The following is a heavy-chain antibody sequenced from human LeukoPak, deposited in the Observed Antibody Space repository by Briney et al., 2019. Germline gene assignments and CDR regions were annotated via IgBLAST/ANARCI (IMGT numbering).Heavy chain of an antibody. CDR2: ISSNGGST. CDR3: VKESPPWRVMATFDY. Sequence: PGGSLRLSCAASGFTFSSYAMHWVRQAPGKGLEYVSAISSNGGSTYYADSVKGRFTISRDNSKNTLYLQMSSLRAEDTAVYYCVKESPPWRVMATFDYWGQGTLVTVSS. CDR1: GFTFSSYA. V-gene: IGHV3-64D*06. J-gene: IGHJ4*02. D-gene: IGHD5-24*01.